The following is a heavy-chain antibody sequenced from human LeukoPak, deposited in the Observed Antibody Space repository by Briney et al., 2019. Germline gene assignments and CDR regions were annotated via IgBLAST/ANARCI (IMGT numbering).Heavy chain of an antibody. V-gene: IGHV1-69*13. CDR3: ARARTSIRFTDSFDI. D-gene: IGHD2-21*01. Sequence: ASVKVSCKTSGVTFGNNSITWVRQAPGQGLEWLGGIIPILRSASYAQKFRGRLRMTSDESTTTAYMELSSLSSDDTAMYFCARARTSIRFTDSFDIWSQGTLVTVSS. CDR1: GVTFGNNS. CDR2: IIPILRSA. J-gene: IGHJ3*02.